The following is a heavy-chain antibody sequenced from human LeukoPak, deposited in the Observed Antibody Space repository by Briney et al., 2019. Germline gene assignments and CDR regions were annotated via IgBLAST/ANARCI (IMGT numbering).Heavy chain of an antibody. CDR1: GTTFSDAW. CDR2: ITSKSDGGTT. V-gene: IGHV3-15*01. J-gene: IGHJ5*02. Sequence: GGSPRLSCAASGTTFSDAWMSWVRQTPGKGLEWVARITSKSDGGTTDYAAPVKGRFTISRDDSEATLYLQMNSLKTEDTAVYYSTTDRFSWGQGPPVTVSS. CDR3: TTDRFS.